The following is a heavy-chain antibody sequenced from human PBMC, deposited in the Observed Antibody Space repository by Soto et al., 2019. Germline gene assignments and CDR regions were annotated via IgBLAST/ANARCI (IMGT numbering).Heavy chain of an antibody. Sequence: ASVKVSCKASGYTFTTYYIHLVRQAPGQGLEWMGVINPSGGSINYAQKFQGRVTMTRDTSTSTVYMELSSLRSEDTAVYYCAGDRGRGGSYYIYFYGMDVWGQGTTVTVSS. CDR2: INPSGGSI. CDR3: AGDRGRGGSYYIYFYGMDV. D-gene: IGHD1-26*01. J-gene: IGHJ6*02. V-gene: IGHV1-46*01. CDR1: GYTFTTYY.